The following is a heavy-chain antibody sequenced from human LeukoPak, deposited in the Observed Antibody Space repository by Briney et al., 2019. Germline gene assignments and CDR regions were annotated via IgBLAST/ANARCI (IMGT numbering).Heavy chain of an antibody. J-gene: IGHJ2*01. CDR2: IYYSGST. D-gene: IGHD2-2*01. CDR3: ARDIGYCNRTRICSDYPDWYFDL. CDR1: GGSISSSSYY. Sequence: SETLSLTCTVSGGSISSSSYYWGWIRQPPGKGLEWIGSIYYSGSTYYNPSLKSRVTISVDTSKNQFSLKLSSVTAADTAVYYCARDIGYCNRTRICSDYPDWYFDLWGRGTLVTVSS. V-gene: IGHV4-39*02.